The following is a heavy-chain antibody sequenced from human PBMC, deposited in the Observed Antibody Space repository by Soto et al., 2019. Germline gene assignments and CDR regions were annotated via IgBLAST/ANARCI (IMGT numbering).Heavy chain of an antibody. V-gene: IGHV3-48*04. CDR2: ISSSGSTI. CDR3: ARSIAVAGPKWGVDY. Sequence: EVQLVESGGGLVQPGGSLRLSCAASGFIFSSYSMNWVRQAPGKGLEWVSYISSSGSTIYYADSVKGRFTISRDNAKNSLYLQMNSLRAEDTAVYYCARSIAVAGPKWGVDYWGQGTLVTVSS. J-gene: IGHJ4*02. CDR1: GFIFSSYS. D-gene: IGHD6-19*01.